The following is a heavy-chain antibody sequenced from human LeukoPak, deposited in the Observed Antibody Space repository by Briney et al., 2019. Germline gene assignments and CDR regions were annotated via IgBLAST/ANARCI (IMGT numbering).Heavy chain of an antibody. Sequence: SETLSLTCAVYGGSFSGYYWSWIRQPPGKGLEWIGEINHSGSTNYNPSLKSRVTISVDTSKNQFSLKLSSVTAADTGVYYCARDRGSGSYGSYYYYGMDVWGQGTTVTVSS. D-gene: IGHD3-10*01. CDR1: GGSFSGYY. J-gene: IGHJ6*02. V-gene: IGHV4-34*01. CDR2: INHSGST. CDR3: ARDRGSGSYGSYYYYGMDV.